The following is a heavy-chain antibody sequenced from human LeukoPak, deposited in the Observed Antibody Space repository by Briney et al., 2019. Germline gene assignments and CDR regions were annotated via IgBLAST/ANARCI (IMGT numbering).Heavy chain of an antibody. V-gene: IGHV3-64*05. Sequence: GGSLRLSCSASGFTFSSYAMHWVRQAPGKGLEYVSAISNNGDNTYYADSVKGRFTISRDNSKNTLYAQMSSLRVEDTAVYYCVKGLWFGELLSSYFDYWGQGTLVTVSS. J-gene: IGHJ4*02. CDR1: GFTFSSYA. D-gene: IGHD3-10*01. CDR2: ISNNGDNT. CDR3: VKGLWFGELLSSYFDY.